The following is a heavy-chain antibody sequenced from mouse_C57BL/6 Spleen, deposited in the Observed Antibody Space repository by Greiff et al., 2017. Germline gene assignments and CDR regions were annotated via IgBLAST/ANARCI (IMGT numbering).Heavy chain of an antibody. D-gene: IGHD1-1*01. V-gene: IGHV1-66*01. CDR2: IYPGSGNT. J-gene: IGHJ3*01. CDR3: ARSITTVVERGFAY. Sequence: VQLQQSGPELVKPGASVKISCKASGYSFTSYYIHWVKQRPGQGLEWIGWIYPGSGNTKYTEKFKGKATLTADTSSSTAYMQLSSLTSEDSAVYYCARSITTVVERGFAYWGQGTLVTVSA. CDR1: GYSFTSYY.